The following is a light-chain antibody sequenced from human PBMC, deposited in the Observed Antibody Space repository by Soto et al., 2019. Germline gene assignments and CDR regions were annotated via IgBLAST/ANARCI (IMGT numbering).Light chain of an antibody. Sequence: QAVVTQPPSASGTPGQRVTISCSGSGSSIGTNTVNWYRQLPGTAPKLLIYDNDQRPSGVPDRFSGSKSGTSASLAISGLQSEAEADYYCAAWDGSLNNVLFGGGTKLTVL. CDR1: GSSIGTNT. CDR3: AAWDGSLNNVL. CDR2: DND. J-gene: IGLJ2*01. V-gene: IGLV1-44*01.